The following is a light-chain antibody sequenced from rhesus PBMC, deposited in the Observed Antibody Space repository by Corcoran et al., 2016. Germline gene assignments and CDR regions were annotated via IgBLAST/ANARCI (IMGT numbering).Light chain of an antibody. CDR3: QQYDNSPLT. Sequence: DIQMTQSPSSLSASVGDRVTITCRASQDINKYVNWYQQKPGKAPQPLIYYASSLDAGVPSRFSGSGSGTFYTLTSTGLQPGDGATYYCQQYDNSPLTFGGGTTVEIK. CDR2: YAS. V-gene: IGKV1-66*01. CDR1: QDINKY. J-gene: IGKJ4*01.